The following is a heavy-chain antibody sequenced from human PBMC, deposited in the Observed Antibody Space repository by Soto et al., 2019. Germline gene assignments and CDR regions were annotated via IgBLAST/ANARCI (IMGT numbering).Heavy chain of an antibody. CDR1: GYRFELYV. J-gene: IGHJ4*02. V-gene: IGHV3-9*01. Sequence: VQVVASGGGLVQPGRSRRLSCAVSGYRFELYVMHWVRQGPGKGLECVSTVSPTGDTVAYADSVEGRFTVSRDNAKNSLYLQMNSLKGDDTAFYYCLKDAPNGSIDDWGQGTLVTVSS. CDR2: VSPTGDTV. D-gene: IGHD3-10*01. CDR3: LKDAPNGSIDD.